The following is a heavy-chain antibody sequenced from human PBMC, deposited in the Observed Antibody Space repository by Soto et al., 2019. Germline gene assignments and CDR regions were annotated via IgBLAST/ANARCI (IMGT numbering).Heavy chain of an antibody. J-gene: IGHJ5*02. CDR2: INHSGST. D-gene: IGHD3-3*01. V-gene: IGHV4-34*01. CDR1: GGSFSGYY. CDR3: ARGQTQFWSGYCTGIWFDP. Sequence: PSETLSLTCAVYGGSFSGYYWSWIRQPPGKGLEWIGEINHSGSTNYNPSLKSRVTISVDTSKNQFSLKLSSVTAADTAVYYCARGQTQFWSGYCTGIWFDPWGQGTLVTVSS.